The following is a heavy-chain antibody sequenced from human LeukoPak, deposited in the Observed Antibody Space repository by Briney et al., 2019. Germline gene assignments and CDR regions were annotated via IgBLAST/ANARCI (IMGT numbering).Heavy chain of an antibody. CDR3: ARTMVRGVIFDY. J-gene: IGHJ4*02. Sequence: GASVKVSCKASGYTFTGYYMHWVRQAPGQGLEWMGWINPNSGGTNYAQKFQGRVTMTRDTSISTAYMELSKLRSDDTAVYYCARTMVRGVIFDYSGQGTLVTVSS. D-gene: IGHD3-10*01. CDR2: INPNSGGT. V-gene: IGHV1-2*02. CDR1: GYTFTGYY.